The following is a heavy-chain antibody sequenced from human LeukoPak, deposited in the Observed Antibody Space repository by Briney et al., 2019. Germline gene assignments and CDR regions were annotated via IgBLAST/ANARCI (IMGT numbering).Heavy chain of an antibody. Sequence: GGSLSLSCAASGFTFNTNGMNWVRQAPGKGLEWVSFIWYDGSNGHYPESVKGRFTISRDNSRNMVYLQMNGLRPEDTAVYYCVKDMGKMYMSAMDLWGKGTTVTVSS. D-gene: IGHD7-27*01. CDR3: VKDMGKMYMSAMDL. J-gene: IGHJ6*03. CDR1: GFTFNTNG. V-gene: IGHV3-30*02. CDR2: IWYDGSNG.